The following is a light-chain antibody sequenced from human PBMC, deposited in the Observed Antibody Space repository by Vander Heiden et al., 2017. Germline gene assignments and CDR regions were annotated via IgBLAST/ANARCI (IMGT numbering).Light chain of an antibody. J-gene: IGKJ5*01. CDR2: WAS. CDR3: QQYYSTPIT. Sequence: DIVMTHSPDSLAVSLGERATINCKSSQSVLYNSNNKNYLASYQQKPGQPPRLLIYWASTREFGVPDRFSGSGSGTDFTLTISSLQAEDVAVYYCQQYYSTPITFGQGTRLEIK. CDR1: QSVLYNSNNKNY. V-gene: IGKV4-1*01.